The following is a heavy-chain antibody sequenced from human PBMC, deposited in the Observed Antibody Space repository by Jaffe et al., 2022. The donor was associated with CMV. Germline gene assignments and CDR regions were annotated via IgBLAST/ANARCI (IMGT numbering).Heavy chain of an antibody. CDR3: ASPRSSGGYVDY. J-gene: IGHJ4*02. V-gene: IGHV4-34*01. CDR2: INHSGST. Sequence: QVQLQQWGAGLLKPSETLSLTCAVYGGSFSGYYWSWIRQPPGKGLEWIGEINHSGSTNYNPSLKSRVTISVDTSKNQFSLKLSSVTAADTAVYYCASPRSSGGYVDYWGQGTLVTVSS. CDR1: GGSFSGYY. D-gene: IGHD2-15*01.